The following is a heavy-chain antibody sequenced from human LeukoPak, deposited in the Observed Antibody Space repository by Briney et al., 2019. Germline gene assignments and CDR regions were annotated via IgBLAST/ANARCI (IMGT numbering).Heavy chain of an antibody. CDR3: AREGWDQRDTAAFDH. D-gene: IGHD6-19*01. V-gene: IGHV1-2*02. Sequence: ASVKVSCKASGYTFTGHYMHWARRAPGQGLEWMGWINPNSGDRNSAQKFQGRVTMTRDTSISTVYMELSRLGPDDTAVYYCAREGWDQRDTAAFDHWGQGTLVTVSS. CDR2: INPNSGDR. J-gene: IGHJ4*02. CDR1: GYTFTGHY.